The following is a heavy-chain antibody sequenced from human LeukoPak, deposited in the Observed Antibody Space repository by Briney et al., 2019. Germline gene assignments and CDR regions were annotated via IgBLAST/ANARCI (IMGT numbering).Heavy chain of an antibody. Sequence: GGSLRLSCAASGFTFSSYAMSWVRQAPGKGLEWVSAISGSGGSTYYADSVKGRFTISRDNSKNTLYLQMNSLRAEDTAVYYCAKDLTMVRGVIITSALDYWGQGTLVTVSS. CDR3: AKDLTMVRGVIITSALDY. CDR2: ISGSGGST. D-gene: IGHD3-10*01. J-gene: IGHJ4*02. CDR1: GFTFSSYA. V-gene: IGHV3-23*01.